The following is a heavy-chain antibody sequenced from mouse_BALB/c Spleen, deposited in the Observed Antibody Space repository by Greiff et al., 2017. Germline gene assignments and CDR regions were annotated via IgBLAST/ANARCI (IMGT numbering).Heavy chain of an antibody. Sequence: EVQVVESGGGLVQPKGSLKLSCAASGFTFNTYAMNWVRQAPGKGLEWVARIRSKSNNYATYYADSVKDRFTISRDDSQSMLYLQMNNLKTEDTAMYYCVRHERVRGFDYWGQGTTLTVSS. J-gene: IGHJ2*01. CDR2: IRSKSNNYAT. D-gene: IGHD2-14*01. V-gene: IGHV10-1*02. CDR3: VRHERVRGFDY. CDR1: GFTFNTYA.